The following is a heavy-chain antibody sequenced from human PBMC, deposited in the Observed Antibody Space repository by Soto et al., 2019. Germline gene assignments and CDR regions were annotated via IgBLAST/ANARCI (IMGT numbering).Heavy chain of an antibody. D-gene: IGHD3-9*01. CDR1: CGSLSGYY. Sequence: QVQLQQWGAGPLRPVETLSLTCGVSCGSLSGYYWAWIRQSPGKGLEWIGEINDRGSINYNPSLKSRVSISGDKSKKHYTRTLLSVTDADTAVYDCARERHAILTGTPWVWYFDLWGRGTLVTVSS. CDR2: INDRGSI. J-gene: IGHJ2*01. CDR3: ARERHAILTGTPWVWYFDL. V-gene: IGHV4-34*01.